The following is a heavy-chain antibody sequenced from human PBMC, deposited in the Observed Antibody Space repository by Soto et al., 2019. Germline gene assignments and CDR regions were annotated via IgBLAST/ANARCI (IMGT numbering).Heavy chain of an antibody. D-gene: IGHD2-15*01. J-gene: IGHJ3*02. Sequence: QVQLQQWGAGLLKPSETLSLTCAVYGGSFSGYYWSWIRQPPGKGLEWLGEINHSGSTNYNPSLKSRVPISVATLKNQFTRKLSSVTAAESAVYYCARGQMVIIKGSGCRCHNDYYALDSWGRGTMVIVSS. CDR2: INHSGST. CDR3: ARGQMVIIKGSGCRCHNDYYALDS. CDR1: GGSFSGYY. V-gene: IGHV4-34*01.